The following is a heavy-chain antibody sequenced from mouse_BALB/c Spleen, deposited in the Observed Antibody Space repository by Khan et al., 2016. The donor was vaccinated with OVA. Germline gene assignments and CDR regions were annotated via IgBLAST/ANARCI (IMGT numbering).Heavy chain of an antibody. J-gene: IGHJ2*01. Sequence: EVQLVESGGGLVQPGGSLKLSCAASGFDFSRYWMTWVRQAPGKGLEWIGEINPASNTINYTPSLKNTFIISRDNAKNTLFLQISKVRSEDTALYYCARPTKEDYFDYWGQGTTLTVSS. CDR1: GFDFSRYW. CDR2: INPASNTI. V-gene: IGHV4-1*02. CDR3: ARPTKEDYFDY.